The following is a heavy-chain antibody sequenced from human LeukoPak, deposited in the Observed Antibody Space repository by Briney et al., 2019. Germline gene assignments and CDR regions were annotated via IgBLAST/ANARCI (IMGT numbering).Heavy chain of an antibody. CDR2: INPNSGGT. D-gene: IGHD3-10*01. J-gene: IGHJ4*02. CDR1: GYTFTVYY. Sequence: ASVKVSCKASGYTFTVYYMHWVRQAPGQGLEWMGWINPNSGGTNYAQKFQGRVTMTRDTSISTAYMELSRLRSDDTAVYYCARHVGNSGSGSYLTYFDYWGQGTLVTVSS. CDR3: ARHVGNSGSGSYLTYFDY. V-gene: IGHV1-2*02.